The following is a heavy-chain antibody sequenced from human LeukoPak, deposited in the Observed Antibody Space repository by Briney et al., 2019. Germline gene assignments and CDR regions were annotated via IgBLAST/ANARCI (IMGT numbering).Heavy chain of an antibody. CDR3: AGDWDLPY. V-gene: IGHV1-69*06. D-gene: IGHD1-26*01. J-gene: IGHJ4*02. CDR2: IIPIFGTA. Sequence: GASVEVSCNASGGTFSSYAISWVRQAPGQGLEWMGGIIPIFGTANYAQKFQGRVTITADKSTSTAYMELSSLRVEDTAMYYCAGDWDLPYWGQGTLVIVSS. CDR1: GGTFSSYA.